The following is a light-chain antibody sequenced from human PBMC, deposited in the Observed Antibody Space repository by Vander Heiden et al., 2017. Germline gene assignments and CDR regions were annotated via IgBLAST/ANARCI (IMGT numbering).Light chain of an antibody. CDR1: QSVLYISNNKNY. CDR2: WAS. Sequence: DIVMTQSPDSLSVSLGERATINCKSSQSVLYISNNKNYLAWYQQRPGQPPKLLIYWASTRESGVPDRFCGSGSGTDFTLTISSLQAEDVAVYYCQQFYSTPTFGQGTRVEIQ. J-gene: IGKJ1*01. V-gene: IGKV4-1*01. CDR3: QQFYSTPT.